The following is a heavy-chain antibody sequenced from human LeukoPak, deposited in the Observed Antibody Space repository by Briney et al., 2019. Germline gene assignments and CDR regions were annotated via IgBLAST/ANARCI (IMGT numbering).Heavy chain of an antibody. CDR1: GFTFSSYS. Sequence: GGSLRLSCAASGFTFSSYSMNWVRQAPGKGLEWVSYISSGSSTIYYADSVKGRFTISRDNAKNSLYLQMNSLRAEDTAVYYCARDTLLGATGAFDIWGQGTMVTVSS. CDR3: ARDTLLGATGAFDI. V-gene: IGHV3-48*01. D-gene: IGHD1-26*01. J-gene: IGHJ3*02. CDR2: ISSGSSTI.